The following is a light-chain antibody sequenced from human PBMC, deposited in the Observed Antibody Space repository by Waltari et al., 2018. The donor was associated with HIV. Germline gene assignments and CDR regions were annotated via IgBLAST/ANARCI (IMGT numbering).Light chain of an antibody. J-gene: IGLJ2*01. CDR3: AAWDDSLLV. CDR1: SSNIGSNY. Sequence: QSVLTQPPSASGTPGQRVTISCSGSSSNIGSNYVYWYQQLPGTAPKLLIYRNNQRPSGVPDRFSDSKSGTSASLAISGLRSEDEADYYCAAWDDSLLVFGGGTKLTVL. CDR2: RNN. V-gene: IGLV1-47*01.